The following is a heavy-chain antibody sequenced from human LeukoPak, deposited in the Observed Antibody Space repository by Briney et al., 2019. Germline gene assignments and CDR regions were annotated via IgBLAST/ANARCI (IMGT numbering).Heavy chain of an antibody. CDR1: GFSFSGFW. Sequence: GGSLRLSCAASGFSFSGFWMTWVRHAPGKGLEWVANINPDGREKNYVDSLKGRFTISRDNVKNLVFLQMDSLRVDDTAVYYCARNLAVNWFAPWGQGTLVTVSS. CDR2: INPDGREK. CDR3: ARNLAVNWFAP. V-gene: IGHV3-7*01. J-gene: IGHJ5*02. D-gene: IGHD3-16*01.